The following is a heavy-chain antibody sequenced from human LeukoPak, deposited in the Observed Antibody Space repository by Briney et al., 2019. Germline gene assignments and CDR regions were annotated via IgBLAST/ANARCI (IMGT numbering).Heavy chain of an antibody. CDR3: AKAFGSRKAFDI. Sequence: ASVKVSCKASGYTFTSYAIHWVRQAPGQRLEWMGWINAGNGNTKYSQKFQGRVTITGDTSASTAYMELSSLRSEDTAVYYCAKAFGSRKAFDIWGQGTMVTVSS. J-gene: IGHJ3*02. V-gene: IGHV1-3*01. CDR1: GYTFTSYA. CDR2: INAGNGNT. D-gene: IGHD1-14*01.